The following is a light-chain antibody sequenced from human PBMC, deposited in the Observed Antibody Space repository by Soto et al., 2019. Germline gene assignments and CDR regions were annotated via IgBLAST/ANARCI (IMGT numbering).Light chain of an antibody. CDR3: QQQTRHPYT. Sequence: DIQMTQSPSSLSASVGDRVTITCRASQTIDTYLNWYQQNPGKAPKLLIYAASTLQNGVPSRFSGSGSGTAFTLQIRNLHPEKFEPYYSQQQTRHPYTFGQGTKLEIK. CDR1: QTIDTY. CDR2: AAS. J-gene: IGKJ2*01. V-gene: IGKV1-39*01.